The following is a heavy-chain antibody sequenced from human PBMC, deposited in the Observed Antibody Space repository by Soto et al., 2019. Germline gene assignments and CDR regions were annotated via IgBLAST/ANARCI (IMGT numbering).Heavy chain of an antibody. Sequence: SSETLSLTCTVSGGSISSGDYYWSWIRQPPGKGLGWIGYIYYSGSTYYNPSLKSRVTISVDTSKNQFSLKLSSVTAADTAVYYCAKSEFGGNSVAFDYWGQGTLVTVSS. V-gene: IGHV4-30-4*01. D-gene: IGHD2-21*02. J-gene: IGHJ4*02. CDR3: AKSEFGGNSVAFDY. CDR1: GGSISSGDYY. CDR2: IYYSGST.